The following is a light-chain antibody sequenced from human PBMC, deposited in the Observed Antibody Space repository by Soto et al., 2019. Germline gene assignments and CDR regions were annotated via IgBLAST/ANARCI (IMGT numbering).Light chain of an antibody. V-gene: IGLV2-14*03. J-gene: IGLJ1*01. CDR1: SSDVGAYDY. CDR2: DVS. Sequence: QSALAQPASVSGSPGQSIAISCAGSSSDVGAYDYVSWYQQHPDKAPKVILYDVSNRPSGISFRFSGSKSGNTASLTISGLQAEDEAYYYCRSYTSSATYVFGTGTKLTVL. CDR3: RSYTSSATYV.